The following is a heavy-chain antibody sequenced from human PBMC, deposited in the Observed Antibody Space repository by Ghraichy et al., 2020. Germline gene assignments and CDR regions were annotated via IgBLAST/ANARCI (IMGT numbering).Heavy chain of an antibody. V-gene: IGHV2-5*01. CDR2: IYYSDDK. D-gene: IGHD5-18*01. CDR3: AHRMGVSYGFKN. J-gene: IGHJ4*02. Sequence: SGPTLVKPTQTLTLTCSFSGFSLRTSGVGVGWVRQPPGKALEWLAVIYYSDDKGYSPTLKNRLTITKDTSKNQVLLTLANLDPMDTATYYCAHRMGVSYGFKNWGQGTLVTVSS. CDR1: GFSLRTSGVG.